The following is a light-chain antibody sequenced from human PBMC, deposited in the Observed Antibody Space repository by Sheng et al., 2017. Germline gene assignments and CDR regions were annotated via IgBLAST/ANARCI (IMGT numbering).Light chain of an antibody. CDR1: NIGRKS. V-gene: IGLV3-21*02. CDR3: QVWDSTNDQV. Sequence: SYVLTQPPSVSVAPGQTARITCGGNNIGRKSVHWYQQRPGQAPVLVVYADSDRPSGIPERFSGSNSGDTATLTITRVEPGDEGDFYCQVWDSTNDQVFGGGTKLTVL. CDR2: ADS. J-gene: IGLJ3*02.